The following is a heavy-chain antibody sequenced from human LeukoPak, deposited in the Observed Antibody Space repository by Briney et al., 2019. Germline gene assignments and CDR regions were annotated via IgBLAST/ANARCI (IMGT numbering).Heavy chain of an antibody. CDR2: ISWNSGSI. Sequence: GGSLRLSCAASGFTFDDYAMHWVRQAPGKGLEWVSGISWNSGSIGYADSVKGRFTISRDNAKNSLYLQMNSLRAEDTAVYYCARGLVQDTSGYYSDYWGQGTLVTVSS. V-gene: IGHV3-9*01. J-gene: IGHJ4*02. CDR1: GFTFDDYA. CDR3: ARGLVQDTSGYYSDY. D-gene: IGHD3-22*01.